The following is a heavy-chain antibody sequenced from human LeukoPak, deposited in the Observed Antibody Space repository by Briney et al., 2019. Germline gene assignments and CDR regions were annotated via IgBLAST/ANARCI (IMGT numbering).Heavy chain of an antibody. V-gene: IGHV3-33*01. D-gene: IGHD3-3*01. CDR1: GFTFSSYG. CDR3: ARGLYRDAFDI. J-gene: IGHJ3*02. Sequence: GGSLILSCAASGFTFSSYGMHWVRQAPGKGLEWVAVIWYDGSNKYYADSVKGRFTISRDNSKNTLYLQMNSLRAEDTAVYYCARGLYRDAFDIWGQGTMVTVSS. CDR2: IWYDGSNK.